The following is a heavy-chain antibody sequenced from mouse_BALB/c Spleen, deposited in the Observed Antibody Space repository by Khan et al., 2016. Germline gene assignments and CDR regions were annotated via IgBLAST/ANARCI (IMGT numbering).Heavy chain of an antibody. CDR1: GFHTQDTF. CDR3: ANTSNGYYGDLDY. CDR2: IDPAKDNT. V-gene: IGHV14-3*02. D-gene: IGHD2-3*01. Sequence: VQLQQSGAKLLKPGASVKLSCPASGFHTQDTFIHWVTQSPEQRLGCIGTIDPAKDNTKSDPNFQGKAIITEDNSSNTAYLQLIILTSEDTAVDYCANTSNGYYGDLDYWGQGTSVPVSS. J-gene: IGHJ4*01.